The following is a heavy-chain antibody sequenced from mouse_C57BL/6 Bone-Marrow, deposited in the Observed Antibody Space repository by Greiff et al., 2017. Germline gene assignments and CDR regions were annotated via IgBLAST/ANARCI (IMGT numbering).Heavy chain of an antibody. V-gene: IGHV5-15*01. J-gene: IGHJ3*01. CDR2: ISNLAYSI. CDR3: ARGDYYGIAY. D-gene: IGHD1-1*01. Sequence: EVHLVESGGGLVQPGGSLKLSCAASGFTFSDYGMAWVRQAPRKGPEWVAFISNLAYSIYYADTLTGRFTISRENAKNTLYMEMSSLRSEDTSMYYCARGDYYGIAYWGQGTLVTVSA. CDR1: GFTFSDYG.